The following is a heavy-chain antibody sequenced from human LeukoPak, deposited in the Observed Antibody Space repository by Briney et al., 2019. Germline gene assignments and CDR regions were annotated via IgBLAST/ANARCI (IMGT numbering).Heavy chain of an antibody. J-gene: IGHJ4*02. D-gene: IGHD2-8*01. CDR2: IYTSGST. CDR1: GGSIMSYY. CDR3: VSYLYAAFDY. Sequence: PSETLSLTCTVSGGSIMSYYWTWIRQPAAKGLEWIGRIYTSGSTNYNPSLKSRVTMSVDTSKNQFSLKLSSVTAADTAVYYCVSYLYAAFDYWGQGTLVTVSS. V-gene: IGHV4-4*07.